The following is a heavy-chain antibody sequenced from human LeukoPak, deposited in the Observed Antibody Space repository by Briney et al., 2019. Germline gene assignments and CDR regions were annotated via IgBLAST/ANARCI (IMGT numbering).Heavy chain of an antibody. J-gene: IGHJ4*02. CDR1: GYTFTSYG. D-gene: IGHD6-19*01. CDR2: ISAYNGNT. V-gene: IGHV1-18*01. CDR3: ARGTAVAGTQSAMDHFDY. Sequence: ASVKVSCKASGYTFTSYGISWVRQAPGQGLEWMGWISAYNGNTNYAQKLQGRVTMTTDTSTSTAYMELRSLRSDDTAVYYCARGTAVAGTQSAMDHFDYWGRGTLVTVSS.